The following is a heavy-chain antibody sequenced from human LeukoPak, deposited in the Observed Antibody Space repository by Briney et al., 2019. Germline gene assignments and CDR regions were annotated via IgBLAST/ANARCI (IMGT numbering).Heavy chain of an antibody. CDR3: ARGDITGTTVDY. CDR2: ISGSSSYI. D-gene: IGHD1-7*01. J-gene: IGHJ4*02. Sequence: GGSLRLSCAASGFNFSSYSMNWVRQAPRKGLEWVSSISGSSSYIYYADSVKGRFTISRDNAKNSLYLQMNSLRAEDTAVYYCARGDITGTTVDYWGQGTLVTVSS. CDR1: GFNFSSYS. V-gene: IGHV3-21*01.